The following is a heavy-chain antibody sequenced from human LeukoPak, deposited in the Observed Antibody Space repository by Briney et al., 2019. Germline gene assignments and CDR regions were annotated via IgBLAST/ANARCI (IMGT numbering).Heavy chain of an antibody. Sequence: SETLSLTCTVSGGSISSSSYYWGWIRQPPGKGLEWIGSIYYSGSTYYNPSLKSRVTISVDTSKNQFSLKLSSVTAADTAVYYCARAADYGDYPNYWGQGTLVTVSS. CDR2: IYYSGST. CDR3: ARAADYGDYPNY. V-gene: IGHV4-39*07. CDR1: GGSISSSSYY. D-gene: IGHD4-17*01. J-gene: IGHJ4*02.